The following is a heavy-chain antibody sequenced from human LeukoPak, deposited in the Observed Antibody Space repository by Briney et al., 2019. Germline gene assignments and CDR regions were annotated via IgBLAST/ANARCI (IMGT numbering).Heavy chain of an antibody. CDR2: INHSGST. J-gene: IGHJ1*01. CDR3: ARGGGGGRFGRYFQY. CDR1: GGSFSGYY. D-gene: IGHD3-10*01. Sequence: SETLSLTCAVYGGSFSGYYWSWIRQPPGKGLEWIGEINHSGSTNYNPSLKSRVTISVDTSKNQFSLKLSSVTAADTAVYYCARGGGGGRFGRYFQYWGQGTLVTVSS. V-gene: IGHV4-34*01.